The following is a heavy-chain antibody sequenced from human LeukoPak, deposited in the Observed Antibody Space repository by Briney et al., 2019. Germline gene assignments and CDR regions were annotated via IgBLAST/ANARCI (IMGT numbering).Heavy chain of an antibody. Sequence: GGSLRLSCAASGFTFSSYWMSWVRQAPGKGLEWVANIKQDGSEKYYVDSVKGRFSISRDNAKNSLYLQMNSLRAEDTAVYYCARDTARYCSSTSCSGAFDIWGQGTMVTVSS. J-gene: IGHJ3*02. D-gene: IGHD2-2*01. V-gene: IGHV3-7*01. CDR1: GFTFSSYW. CDR3: ARDTARYCSSTSCSGAFDI. CDR2: IKQDGSEK.